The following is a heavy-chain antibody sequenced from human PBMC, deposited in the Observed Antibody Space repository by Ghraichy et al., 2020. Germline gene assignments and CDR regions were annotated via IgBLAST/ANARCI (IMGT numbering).Heavy chain of an antibody. J-gene: IGHJ4*02. Sequence: ASVKVSCKASGYTFTSYGISWVRQAPGQGLERMGWISAYNGNTNYAQKLQGRVTMTTDTSTSTAYMELRSLRSDDTAVYYCARDRFGYDSSGYYIDYWGQGTLVTVSS. V-gene: IGHV1-18*01. CDR3: ARDRFGYDSSGYYIDY. CDR1: GYTFTSYG. D-gene: IGHD3-22*01. CDR2: ISAYNGNT.